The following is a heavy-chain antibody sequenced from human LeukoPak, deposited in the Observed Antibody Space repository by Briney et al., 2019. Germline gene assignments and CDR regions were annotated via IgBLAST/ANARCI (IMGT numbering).Heavy chain of an antibody. Sequence: GGSLRLSCAASGFTFSNFNMNWVRQAPGKGLEWVSCISSSGYSIYYADSVKGRFTISRDNAKNSPYLQMNSLRAEDTAVYYCARDLTDPPYYYYYIDVWGKGTTVTISS. CDR2: ISSSGYSI. CDR3: ARDLTDPPYYYYYIDV. CDR1: GFTFSNFN. V-gene: IGHV3-21*01. J-gene: IGHJ6*03.